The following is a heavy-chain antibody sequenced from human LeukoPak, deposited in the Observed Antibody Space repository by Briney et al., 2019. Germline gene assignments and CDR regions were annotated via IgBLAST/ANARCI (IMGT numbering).Heavy chain of an antibody. J-gene: IGHJ3*02. D-gene: IGHD2-15*01. CDR3: ARQFPNATEGFDI. CDR2: IYYSGST. CDR1: GFTFSSYA. V-gene: IGHV4-39*01. Sequence: GSLRLSCAASGFTFSSYAMSWIRQPPGKGLEWIGSIYYSGSTYYNPSLKSRVTISVDTSKNQFSLKLSSVTAADTAVYYWARQFPNATEGFDIWGQGTMVTVSS.